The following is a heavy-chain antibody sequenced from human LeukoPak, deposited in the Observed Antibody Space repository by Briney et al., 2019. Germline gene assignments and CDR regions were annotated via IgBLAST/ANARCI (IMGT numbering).Heavy chain of an antibody. Sequence: GGSLRLSCAASGFTFSSYGMHWVRQAPGKGLEWVAVIWYDGSNKYYADSVKGRFTISRDNSKNTLYLQMNSLRAEDTAVYYCATLRHYDSSGYYYNYYYYGMDVWGQGTTVTVSS. D-gene: IGHD3-22*01. CDR3: ATLRHYDSSGYYYNYYYYGMDV. V-gene: IGHV3-33*01. CDR1: GFTFSSYG. CDR2: IWYDGSNK. J-gene: IGHJ6*02.